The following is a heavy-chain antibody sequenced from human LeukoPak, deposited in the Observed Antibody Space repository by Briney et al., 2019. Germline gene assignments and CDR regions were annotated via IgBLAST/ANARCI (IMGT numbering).Heavy chain of an antibody. CDR2: IKQDGSEK. CDR3: AKFTAAVPFTNWFDP. D-gene: IGHD6-13*01. Sequence: GGSLRLSCAASGFTFSSYWMSWVRQAPGKGLEWVANIKQDGSEKYYVDSVKGRFTISRDNSKNTLYLQMNGLRAEDTAVYYCAKFTAAVPFTNWFDPWGQGTLVTVSS. J-gene: IGHJ5*02. V-gene: IGHV3-7*03. CDR1: GFTFSSYW.